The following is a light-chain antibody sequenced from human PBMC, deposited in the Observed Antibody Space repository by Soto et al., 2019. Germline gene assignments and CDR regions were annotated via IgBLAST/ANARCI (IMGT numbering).Light chain of an antibody. J-gene: IGKJ5*01. V-gene: IGKV1-12*01. CDR1: QGIKNW. Sequence: DIQITHTPWYLSASVGDRLTITCRASQGIKNWLAWYQQQPGKAPNLLIYTGSSLQSGVPSRFSGSGSGTDFTLTINSLQPEDFATYYCQQAASFPITFGQGTRLEIK. CDR3: QQAASFPIT. CDR2: TGS.